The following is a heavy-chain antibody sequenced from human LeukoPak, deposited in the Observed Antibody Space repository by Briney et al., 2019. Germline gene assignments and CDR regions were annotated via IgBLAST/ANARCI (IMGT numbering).Heavy chain of an antibody. J-gene: IGHJ4*02. Sequence: SETLSLTCAVYGGSFSGYYWSWIRQPPGKGLEWIGEINHSGSTNYNPSLKSRVTISVDTSKNEFSLRLTSVTAADTAVYYYASIRRGEFLPGSNWGQGALITVSS. D-gene: IGHD3-16*01. V-gene: IGHV4-34*01. CDR3: ASIRRGEFLPGSN. CDR1: GGSFSGYY. CDR2: INHSGST.